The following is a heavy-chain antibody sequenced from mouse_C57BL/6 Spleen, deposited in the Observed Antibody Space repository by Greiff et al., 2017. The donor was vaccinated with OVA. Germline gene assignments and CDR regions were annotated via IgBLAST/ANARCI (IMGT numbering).Heavy chain of an antibody. V-gene: IGHV3-1*01. CDR1: GYSITSGYD. J-gene: IGHJ2*01. CDR3: AAAFDSSFDY. CDR2: ISYSGST. Sequence: EVMLVESGPGMVKPSQSLSLTCTVTGYSITSGYDWHWIRHFPGNKLEWMGYISYSGSTNYNPSLKSRISITHDTSKNHFFLKLNSVTTEDTATYYCAAAFDSSFDYWGQGTTLTVSS. D-gene: IGHD3-2*01.